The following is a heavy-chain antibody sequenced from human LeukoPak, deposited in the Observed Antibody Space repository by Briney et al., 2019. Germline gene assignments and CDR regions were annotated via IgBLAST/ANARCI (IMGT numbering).Heavy chain of an antibody. Sequence: PSETLSLTCTVSSVSMSSGAYYWRWLRQHRGKGLEWIGYIYYRGRTYYHPSLKRRSTITVETTKNLFSVKQTCVTGADTAVFYCARGTPVCSCSGSFYNHYFDYWGQGALVTVSS. V-gene: IGHV4-31*03. CDR2: IYYRGRT. CDR3: ARGTPVCSCSGSFYNHYFDY. CDR1: SVSMSSGAYY. J-gene: IGHJ4*02. D-gene: IGHD3-10*02.